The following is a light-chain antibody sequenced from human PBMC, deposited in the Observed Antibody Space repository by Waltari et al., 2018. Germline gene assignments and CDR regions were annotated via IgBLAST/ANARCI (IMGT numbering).Light chain of an antibody. CDR1: QSISKW. CDR2: KAS. J-gene: IGKJ4*01. Sequence: DIQMTQSPSTLSASVGDRVIFSPRASQSISKWWAWYQNKPGKATKLMIYKASTLESGVPSRFSGSGSGTEFTLTISSLQPEDFATYYCQQYNSYSLLSFGGGTKVEIK. V-gene: IGKV1-5*03. CDR3: QQYNSYSLLS.